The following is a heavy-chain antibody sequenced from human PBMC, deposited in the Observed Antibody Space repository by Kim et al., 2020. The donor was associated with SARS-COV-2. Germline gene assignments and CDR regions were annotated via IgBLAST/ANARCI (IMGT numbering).Heavy chain of an antibody. Sequence: ASVKVSCKASGYTFTGYYMHWVRQAPGQGLEWMGWINPNSGGTNYAQKFQGRVTMTRDTSISTAYMELSRLRSDDTAVYYCARVGSVGATSDYFDYWGQGTLVTVSS. CDR2: INPNSGGT. D-gene: IGHD1-26*01. V-gene: IGHV1-2*02. CDR3: ARVGSVGATSDYFDY. J-gene: IGHJ4*02. CDR1: GYTFTGYY.